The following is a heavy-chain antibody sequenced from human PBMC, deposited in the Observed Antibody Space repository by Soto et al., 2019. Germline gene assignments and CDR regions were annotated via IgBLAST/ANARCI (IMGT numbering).Heavy chain of an antibody. CDR3: AREYGSGGSYYSGIWHY. CDR1: GYTFPSYG. Sequence: QVQLVQSGAEVKKPGASVKVSCKASGYTFPSYGISWVRQAPGQELEWLGWISANNGNTNYAQKLQGRVTMTTDTSTSRAYGELTSLKFDDTAVYYCAREYGSGGSYYSGIWHYWGRGTLVTVS. V-gene: IGHV1-18*01. D-gene: IGHD2-15*01. CDR2: ISANNGNT. J-gene: IGHJ4*02.